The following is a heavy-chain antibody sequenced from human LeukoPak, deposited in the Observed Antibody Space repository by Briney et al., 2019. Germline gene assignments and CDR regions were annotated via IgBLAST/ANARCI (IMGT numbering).Heavy chain of an antibody. CDR3: AKDPYDIGAGYYFDY. D-gene: IGHD3-22*01. V-gene: IGHV3-23*01. CDR2: ISGSGGST. J-gene: IGHJ4*02. Sequence: GGSLRLSCAASGFTFSSYAMSWVRQAPGKGLEWVSAISGSGGSTYYADPVKGRFTISRDNSKNTLYLQMNSLRAEDTAVYYCAKDPYDIGAGYYFDYWGQGTLVTVSS. CDR1: GFTFSSYA.